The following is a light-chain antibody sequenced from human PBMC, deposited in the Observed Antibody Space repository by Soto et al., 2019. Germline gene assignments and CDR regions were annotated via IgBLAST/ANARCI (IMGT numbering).Light chain of an antibody. V-gene: IGKV3-15*01. Sequence: EIVVTQSPATLSVSPGERATLSCRASQSVGNNFAWYQQKPGQAPRLLIFATSTRATGVPARFSGSGSGTEFTLTISSLKSEEFAVYYCQQYGDWPLTFGGGAKVEI. J-gene: IGKJ4*01. CDR3: QQYGDWPLT. CDR1: QSVGNN. CDR2: ATS.